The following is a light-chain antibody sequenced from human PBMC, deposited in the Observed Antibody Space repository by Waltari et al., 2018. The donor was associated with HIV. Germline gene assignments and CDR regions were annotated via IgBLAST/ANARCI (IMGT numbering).Light chain of an antibody. CDR1: SSAVVDFES. Sequence: QSALTQPASVSGSPGQSLTIPCTATSSAVVDFESVSWYQHHPGQATRPLIYDVTKRPSGVSSRFSGSKSGSTASLTISGLQSEDEADFYCCADISGSALVFGGGTKVTVL. CDR3: CADISGSALV. J-gene: IGLJ3*02. CDR2: DVT. V-gene: IGLV2-14*03.